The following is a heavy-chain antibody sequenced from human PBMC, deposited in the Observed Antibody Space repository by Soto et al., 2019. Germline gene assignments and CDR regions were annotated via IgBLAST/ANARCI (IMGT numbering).Heavy chain of an antibody. V-gene: IGHV4-34*01. D-gene: IGHD3-10*01. J-gene: IGHJ4*02. CDR1: GGSFSGYY. CDR2: INHSGST. CDR3: ARRGAKFYGSGSYYNDY. Sequence: SETLSLTCAVYGGSFSGYYWSWIRQPPGKGLEWIGEINHSGSTNYNPSLKSRVTISVDTSKNQFSLKLSSVTAADTAVYYCARRGAKFYGSGSYYNDYWGQGTLVTVSS.